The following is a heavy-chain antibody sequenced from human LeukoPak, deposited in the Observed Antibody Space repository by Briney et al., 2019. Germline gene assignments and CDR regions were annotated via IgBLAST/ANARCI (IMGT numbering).Heavy chain of an antibody. CDR3: ARDLLTSSGWYNDWFDP. D-gene: IGHD6-19*01. Sequence: ASVKDSCKASGYTFTIYYMHSVRQAPREGVEWMGIINPSGGSTSYAQKFQGRVTMTRDTSTSTVYMELSSLRSEDAAVYYCARDLLTSSGWYNDWFDPWGQGTLVTVSS. CDR2: INPSGGST. J-gene: IGHJ5*02. CDR1: GYTFTIYY. V-gene: IGHV1-46*01.